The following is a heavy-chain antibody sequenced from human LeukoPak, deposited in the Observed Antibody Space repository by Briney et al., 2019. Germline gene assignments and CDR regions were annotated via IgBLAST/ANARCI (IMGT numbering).Heavy chain of an antibody. CDR1: GFTFSSYG. J-gene: IGHJ4*02. V-gene: IGHV3-30*18. CDR2: ISYDGNNK. D-gene: IGHD6-19*01. CDR3: AKDFSHSSGWYWCFDY. Sequence: GRSLRLSCAASGFTFSSYGMHWVRQAPGKGLEWVAVISYDGNNKYCADSVKGRFTISRDNSKNTLYLQMNSLRAEDTAVFYCAKDFSHSSGWYWCFDYWGQGTLVTVSS.